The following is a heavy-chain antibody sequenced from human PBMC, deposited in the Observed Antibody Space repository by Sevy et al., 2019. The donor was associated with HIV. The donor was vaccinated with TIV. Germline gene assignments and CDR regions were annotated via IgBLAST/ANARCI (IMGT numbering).Heavy chain of an antibody. D-gene: IGHD3-22*01. V-gene: IGHV3-23*01. CDR2: ITSDGYST. CDR3: AKEKHYDSSYAMDV. J-gene: IGHJ6*02. Sequence: GGSLRLSCAASGFSFTNYAISWVRQAPGKGLEWVSVITSDGYSTYYADSVKGRFIISRDNSKNTVFLQMNSLRAEDTAVYYCAKEKHYDSSYAMDVWGQATTVTVSS. CDR1: GFSFTNYA.